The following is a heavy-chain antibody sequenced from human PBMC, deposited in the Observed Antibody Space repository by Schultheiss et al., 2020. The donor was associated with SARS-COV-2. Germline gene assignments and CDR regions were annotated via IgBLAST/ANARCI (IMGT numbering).Heavy chain of an antibody. CDR3: ARDGDRSYSNYAAY. CDR1: GYTFTGYY. CDR2: INPNSGGT. J-gene: IGHJ4*02. V-gene: IGHV1-2*02. D-gene: IGHD4-11*01. Sequence: ASVKVSCKASGYTFTGYYMHWVRQAPGQGLEWMGWINPNSGGTNYAQKFQGRVTMTRDTSISTAYMELSRLRSDDTAVYYCARDGDRSYSNYAAYWGQGTLVTVSS.